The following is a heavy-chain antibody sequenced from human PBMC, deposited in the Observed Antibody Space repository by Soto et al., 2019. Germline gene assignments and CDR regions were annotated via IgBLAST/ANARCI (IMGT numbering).Heavy chain of an antibody. D-gene: IGHD1-1*01. CDR1: GGTFSSQT. CDR3: ARPAVNDLDADSSAFDI. V-gene: IGHV1-69*02. J-gene: IGHJ3*02. CDR2: VIPIIGEG. Sequence: QVQLVQSGAEVKEPGSSVKVSCKVSGGTFSSQTINWVRQVPGQGLEWMGSVIPIIGEGKYAQSFLGGVTITRNRPSRTPYMEERSLGSADTAVYFCARPAVNDLDADSSAFDIWGQGTMVTVSS.